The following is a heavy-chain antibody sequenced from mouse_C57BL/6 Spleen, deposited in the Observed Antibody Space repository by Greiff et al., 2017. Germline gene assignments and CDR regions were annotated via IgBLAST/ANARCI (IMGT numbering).Heavy chain of an antibody. CDR3: TREGVTTVVKYFDV. D-gene: IGHD1-1*01. V-gene: IGHV1-15*01. Sequence: QVQLQQSGAELMRPGASVTLSCKASGYTFTDYEMHWVKQTPVHGLEWIGAIDPETGGTAYNQKFKGKAILTADKSSSTAYMELRSLTSEDSAVYYCTREGVTTVVKYFDVWGTGTTVTVSS. CDR1: GYTFTDYE. J-gene: IGHJ1*03. CDR2: IDPETGGT.